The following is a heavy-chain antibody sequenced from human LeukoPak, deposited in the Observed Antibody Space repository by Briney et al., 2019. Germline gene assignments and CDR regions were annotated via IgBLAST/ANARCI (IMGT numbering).Heavy chain of an antibody. CDR1: GGSFSGYY. J-gene: IGHJ6*02. V-gene: IGHV4-34*01. D-gene: IGHD1-1*01. Sequence: PSETLSLTCAVYGGSFSGYYWSWIRQPPGKGLEWIGEINHSGSTNYNPSLKSRVTISVDTSKNQFSLKLSSVTAADTAVYYCARGRPGTTFYYYYGMDVWGQGTTVTVSS. CDR2: INHSGST. CDR3: ARGRPGTTFYYYYGMDV.